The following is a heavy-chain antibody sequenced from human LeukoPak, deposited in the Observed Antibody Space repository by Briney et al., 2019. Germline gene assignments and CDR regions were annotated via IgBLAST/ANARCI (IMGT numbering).Heavy chain of an antibody. D-gene: IGHD3-10*01. CDR2: IIPIFDTT. CDR3: ARDPMVRGLIRNY. J-gene: IGHJ4*02. V-gene: IGHV1-69*01. CDR1: GGTFSSYA. Sequence: SVKVSCKASGGTFSSYAISWVRQAPGQGLEWMGGIIPIFDTTNYAQKFQGRVTLTADESTSTAYMELSSLRSEDTAVYYCARDPMVRGLIRNYWGQGTLVTVSS.